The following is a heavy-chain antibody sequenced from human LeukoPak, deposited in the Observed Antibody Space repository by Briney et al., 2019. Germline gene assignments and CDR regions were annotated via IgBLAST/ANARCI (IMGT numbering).Heavy chain of an antibody. CDR1: GFTFSDYY. D-gene: IGHD3-10*01. CDR3: ARRPRRITMVRGEDYFDY. CDR2: IRYDGINN. J-gene: IGHJ4*02. Sequence: GGSLRLSCAASGFTFSDYYMSWIRQAPGKGLEWVAYIRYDGINNYYADSVKGRFTISRDNSKNTLYLQMNSLRAEDTAVYYCARRPRRITMVRGEDYFDYWGQGTLVTVSS. V-gene: IGHV3-30*02.